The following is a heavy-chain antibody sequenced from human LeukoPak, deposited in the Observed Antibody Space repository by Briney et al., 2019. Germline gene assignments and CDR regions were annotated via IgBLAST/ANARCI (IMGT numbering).Heavy chain of an antibody. J-gene: IGHJ6*03. CDR3: ARAPRPYGAGYMDV. CDR2: IKQDGSEK. V-gene: IGHV3-7*01. Sequence: GGSLRLSCAASGFTFSSYWMSWVRQAPGKGLEWVANIKQDGSEKYYVDSVKGRFTISRDNAKNTLYLQMSSLRAEDTAVYYCARAPRPYGAGYMDVWGKGTTVTISS. D-gene: IGHD4-17*01. CDR1: GFTFSSYW.